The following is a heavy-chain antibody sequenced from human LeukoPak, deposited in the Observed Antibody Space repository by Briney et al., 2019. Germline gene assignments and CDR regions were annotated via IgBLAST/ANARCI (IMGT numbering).Heavy chain of an antibody. CDR2: LWSDGIKE. D-gene: IGHD2-15*01. V-gene: IGHV3-33*01. J-gene: IGHJ4*02. CDR1: GFTLSRHG. CDR3: ARENWGFCSRCRDLDC. Sequence: GGSLRLSCAASGFTLSRHGIHWVRQAPGKGLERVALLWSDGIKEGYADSAKGRFTISRDSSKNTVYLQMNSLRVEDTAVYYCARENWGFCSRCRDLDCWGQGTLVTVSS.